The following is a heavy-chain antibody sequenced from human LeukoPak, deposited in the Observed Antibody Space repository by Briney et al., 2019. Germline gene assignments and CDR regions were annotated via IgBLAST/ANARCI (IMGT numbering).Heavy chain of an antibody. V-gene: IGHV1-69*05. CDR2: IIPIFGTA. D-gene: IGHD4-11*01. CDR3: ARGDSNYNYYYYYYMDV. J-gene: IGHJ6*03. Sequence: GASVKVSCKASGGTFSSYAISWVRQAPGQGLEWMGGIIPIFGTANYAQKFQGRVTITTDESTSTAYMELSSLRSEDTAVYYCARGDSNYNYYYYYYMDVWGKGTTVTVSS. CDR1: GGTFSSYA.